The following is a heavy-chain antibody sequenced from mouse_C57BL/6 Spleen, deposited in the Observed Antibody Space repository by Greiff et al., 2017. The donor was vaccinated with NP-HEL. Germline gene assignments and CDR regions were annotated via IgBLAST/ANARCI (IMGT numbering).Heavy chain of an antibody. CDR3: ARAYGTHAMDY. CDR2: ISDGGSYT. Sequence: EVKLMESGGGLVKPGGSLKLSCAASGFTFSSYAMSWVRQTPEKRLEWVATISDGGSYTYYPDNVKGRFTISRDNAKNNLYLQMSHLKSEDTAMYYCARAYGTHAMDYWGQGTSVTVSS. CDR1: GFTFSSYA. D-gene: IGHD2-1*01. J-gene: IGHJ4*01. V-gene: IGHV5-4*03.